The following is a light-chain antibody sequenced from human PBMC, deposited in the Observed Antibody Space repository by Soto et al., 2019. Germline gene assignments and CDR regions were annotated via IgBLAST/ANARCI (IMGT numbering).Light chain of an antibody. CDR2: RNN. Sequence: QLVLTQPPSASGTPGQRVTISCSGSSSNIGRNYVYWYQQLPGTAPKLLIYRNNQRPSGVPDRFSGSKSGTSASLAISGLRSEDEADYYCAVWDDSLSGPVFGGGTKLTVL. J-gene: IGLJ3*02. CDR3: AVWDDSLSGPV. V-gene: IGLV1-47*01. CDR1: SSNIGRNY.